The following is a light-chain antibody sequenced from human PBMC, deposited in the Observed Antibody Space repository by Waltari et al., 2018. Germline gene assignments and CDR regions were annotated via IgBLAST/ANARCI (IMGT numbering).Light chain of an antibody. Sequence: SVLTQPPSVSGTPGQRVSISCSGSSSNIGSKSVNWYQQVPGTAPKLLIYSNNQRPSGVPDRFSGSKSGTSASLAISGLQAEDEADYYCATWDDSLNGLFGGGTKLTVL. V-gene: IGLV1-44*01. CDR3: ATWDDSLNGL. CDR1: SSNIGSKS. CDR2: SNN. J-gene: IGLJ2*01.